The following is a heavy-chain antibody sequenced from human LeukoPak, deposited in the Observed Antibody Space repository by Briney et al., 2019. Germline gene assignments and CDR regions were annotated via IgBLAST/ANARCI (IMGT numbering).Heavy chain of an antibody. CDR1: GDSVSSNSAA. Sequence: SQTLSLTCAISGDSVSSNSAAWNWIRQSPSRGLEWLGRTYYRSKWYNDYAVSVKSRITINPDTSKSQFSLQLNSVTPEDTAVYYCASGIVVVPAALGAFDIWGQGTMVTVSS. J-gene: IGHJ3*02. CDR2: TYYRSKWYN. V-gene: IGHV6-1*01. D-gene: IGHD2-2*01. CDR3: ASGIVVVPAALGAFDI.